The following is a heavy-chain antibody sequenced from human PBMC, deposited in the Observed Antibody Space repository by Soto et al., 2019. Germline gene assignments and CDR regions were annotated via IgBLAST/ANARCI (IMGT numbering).Heavy chain of an antibody. Sequence: QVQLVQSGAEVKKPGASVKVSCKASGYTFTGYYMHWVRQAPGQGLEWMGWINPNSGGTNYAQKFQGWVTMTRDTSISTAYMELSRLRSDDTAVYYCARGYGSGSLYYYVMDVWGQGTTVTVSS. J-gene: IGHJ6*02. CDR2: INPNSGGT. CDR3: ARGYGSGSLYYYVMDV. V-gene: IGHV1-2*04. CDR1: GYTFTGYY. D-gene: IGHD3-10*01.